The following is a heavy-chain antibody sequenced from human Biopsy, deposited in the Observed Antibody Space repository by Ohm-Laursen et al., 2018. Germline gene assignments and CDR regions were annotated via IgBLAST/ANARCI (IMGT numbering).Heavy chain of an antibody. CDR1: GDTISTYY. D-gene: IGHD5-12*01. CDR3: ARNRDDVVKVTTIGWNFDL. CDR2: IHYTGHI. V-gene: IGHV4-59*08. Sequence: SDTLSLTCVVSGDTISTYYWNWIRQTPGKGLEWIGYIHYTGHIRINPSLNSRATISVDTSKDQFSLKLSSLTAADTAIYYCARNRDDVVKVTTIGWNFDLWGRGTLVTVS. J-gene: IGHJ2*01.